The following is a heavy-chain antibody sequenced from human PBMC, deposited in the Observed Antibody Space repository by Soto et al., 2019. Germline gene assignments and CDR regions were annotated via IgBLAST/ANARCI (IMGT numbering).Heavy chain of an antibody. J-gene: IGHJ5*02. CDR2: ISGSGGST. CDR1: GFTFSSYA. D-gene: IGHD3-10*01. CDR3: ATVGREYNWFDP. V-gene: IGHV3-23*01. Sequence: GWSLRLSCAASGFTFSSYAMSWVRQAPGKGLEWVSAISGSGGSTYYADSVKGRFTVSRDNSKNTLYLQMNSLRAEDTAVYYCATVGREYNWFDPWGQGTLVTVSS.